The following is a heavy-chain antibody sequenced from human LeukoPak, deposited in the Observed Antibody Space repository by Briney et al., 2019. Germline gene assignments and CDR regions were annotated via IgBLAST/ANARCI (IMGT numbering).Heavy chain of an antibody. CDR1: GFTFSSYA. D-gene: IGHD1-26*01. CDR2: ISYDGSNK. V-gene: IGHV3-30-3*01. J-gene: IGHJ4*02. CDR3: ARDPSIVGATYYFDY. Sequence: GGSLRLSCAASGFTFSSYAMHWVRQAPGKGLEWVAVISYDGSNKYYADSVKGRFTISRDNSKNTLYLQMNSLRAEDTAVYYCARDPSIVGATYYFDYWGQGTLVTVSS.